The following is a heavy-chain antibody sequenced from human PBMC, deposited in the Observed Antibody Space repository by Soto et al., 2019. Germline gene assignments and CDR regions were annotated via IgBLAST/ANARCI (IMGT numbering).Heavy chain of an antibody. D-gene: IGHD3-22*01. Sequence: XGSLRVSCADSGFTLTDHYIDWVREAAGKGLEWVGRSRDKPQGYSTAYAASVKGRFTTSRDESKNSAYLQMNSLKTEDTAVYYCVRATYFSDSSGYTRCLDYWGQGTLVTVSS. CDR3: VRATYFSDSSGYTRCLDY. CDR1: GFTLTDHY. J-gene: IGHJ4*02. V-gene: IGHV3-72*01. CDR2: SRDKPQGYST.